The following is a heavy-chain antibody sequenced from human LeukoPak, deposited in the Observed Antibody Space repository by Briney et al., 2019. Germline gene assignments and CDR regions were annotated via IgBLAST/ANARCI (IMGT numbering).Heavy chain of an antibody. Sequence: AGSLRLSCAASGFTFTSYAMSWVRQAPGKGLEWVSGISGSGGSTYYADSEKGRFTISRDNSKNTLYLQMNSLRAEDTAVYYCAKVPFSVYYDSSGYYYYFDYWGQGTLVTVSS. D-gene: IGHD3-22*01. V-gene: IGHV3-23*01. CDR3: AKVPFSVYYDSSGYYYYFDY. J-gene: IGHJ4*02. CDR2: ISGSGGST. CDR1: GFTFTSYA.